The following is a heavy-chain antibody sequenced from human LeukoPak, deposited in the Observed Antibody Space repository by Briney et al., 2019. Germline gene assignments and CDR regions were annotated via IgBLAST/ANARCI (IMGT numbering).Heavy chain of an antibody. D-gene: IGHD1-20*01. J-gene: IGHJ6*03. V-gene: IGHV1-3*03. CDR1: GYTFTSYA. Sequence: GASVKVSCKASGYTFTSYAMHWVRQAPGQRLEWMGWINAGNGNTKYSQEFQGRVTITRDTSASTAYMELSSLRSEDMAVYYCAREGMEVSNWGYNWNLNRYYYYYMDVWGKGTTVTVSS. CDR3: AREGMEVSNWGYNWNLNRYYYYYMDV. CDR2: INAGNGNT.